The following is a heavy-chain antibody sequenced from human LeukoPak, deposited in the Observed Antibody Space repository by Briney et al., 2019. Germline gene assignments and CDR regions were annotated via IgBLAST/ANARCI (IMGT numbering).Heavy chain of an antibody. Sequence: PSETLSLTCAVYGGSFSGYYWSWIRQPPGKGLEWIGEINHSGSTNYNPSLKSRVTISVDTSKNQFSLKLSSVTAADTAVHYCARGSSIAVAGTLNYWGQGTLVTVSS. CDR3: ARGSSIAVAGTLNY. J-gene: IGHJ4*02. CDR2: INHSGST. V-gene: IGHV4-34*01. CDR1: GGSFSGYY. D-gene: IGHD6-19*01.